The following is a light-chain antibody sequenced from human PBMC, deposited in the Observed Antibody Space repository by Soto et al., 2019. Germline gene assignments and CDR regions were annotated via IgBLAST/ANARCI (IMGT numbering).Light chain of an antibody. CDR3: AAWDDSLRGGV. CDR2: RNN. J-gene: IGLJ2*01. CDR1: SSNIGSNY. V-gene: IGLV1-47*01. Sequence: QSVLTQPPSASGTPGQRVTISCSGSSSNIGSNYVYWYQQLPGTAPKLLIYRNNQRPSGVPDRFSGSKSGTSASLAISGLRSEDEADYNCAAWDDSLRGGVFGGGTKVTVL.